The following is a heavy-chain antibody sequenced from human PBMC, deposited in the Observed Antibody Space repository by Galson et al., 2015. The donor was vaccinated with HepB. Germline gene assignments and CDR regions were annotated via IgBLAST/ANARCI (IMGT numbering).Heavy chain of an antibody. CDR2: IYSGGST. D-gene: IGHD2-2*01. CDR1: GFTVSSNY. V-gene: IGHV3-53*01. J-gene: IGHJ3*02. CDR3: ARSRTSWPDAFDI. Sequence: SLRLSCAASGFTVSSNYMSWVRQAPGKGLEWVSVIYSGGSTYYAGSVKGRFTISRDNSQNTLFLQMNSLRAEDTAVYYCARSRTSWPDAFDIWGQGTMVTVSS.